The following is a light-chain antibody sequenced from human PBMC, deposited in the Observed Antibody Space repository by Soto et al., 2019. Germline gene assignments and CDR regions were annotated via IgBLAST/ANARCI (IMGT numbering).Light chain of an antibody. CDR2: DVS. Sequence: QSVLTQPPSVSGSPGQSVTISCTGTSADVGIYNRVAWYQQPPGTSPKLVICDVSNRPSGVPDRFSGSKSGSTASLTISGLQAEDEADYYCSSYTTSNTYVFGTGTKV. V-gene: IGLV2-18*02. CDR3: SSYTTSNTYV. CDR1: SADVGIYNR. J-gene: IGLJ1*01.